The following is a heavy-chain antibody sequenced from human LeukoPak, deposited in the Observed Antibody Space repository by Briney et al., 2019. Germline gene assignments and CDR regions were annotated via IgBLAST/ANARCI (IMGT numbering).Heavy chain of an antibody. CDR1: GGSISSGGYY. CDR2: IYYSGST. Sequence: PSQTLSLTCTVSGGSISSGGYYWSWIRHHPGKGLEWIGYIYYSGSTYYNPSLKRRVTISVDTSKNQFSLKLSSVTAADTAVYYCVRDTQYQLFNWFDPWGQGALVTVSS. J-gene: IGHJ5*02. D-gene: IGHD2-2*01. V-gene: IGHV4-31*03. CDR3: VRDTQYQLFNWFDP.